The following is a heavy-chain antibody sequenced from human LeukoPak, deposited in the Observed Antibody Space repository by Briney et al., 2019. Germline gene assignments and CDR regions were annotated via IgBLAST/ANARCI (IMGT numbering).Heavy chain of an antibody. CDR3: TTGLGTYYHGSQRLIPIDY. V-gene: IGHV3-15*01. D-gene: IGHD3-10*01. Sequence: PGGSLRLSCVDSGFTFTNAWMSWVRQAPGKGLEWIGRIKSKTDGETTNYAEPVRGRFTISRDDSKSAVYLQMNSLKIEDTAVHYCTTGLGTYYHGSQRLIPIDYWGQGTLVTVSS. CDR1: GFTFTNAW. J-gene: IGHJ4*02. CDR2: IKSKTDGETT.